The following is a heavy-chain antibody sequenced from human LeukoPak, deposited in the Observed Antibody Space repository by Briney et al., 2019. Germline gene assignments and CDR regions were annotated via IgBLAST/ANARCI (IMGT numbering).Heavy chain of an antibody. J-gene: IGHJ4*02. CDR1: GFTFSSYG. CDR2: ISSSSSYI. Sequence: PGGSLRLSCAASGFTFSSYGMNWVRQAPGKGLEWVSSISSSSSYIYYADSVKGRFTISRDNAKSSLFLEMNSLRAQDTAVYYCARADGNYGYVFDYWGQGTLVTVSS. CDR3: ARADGNYGYVFDY. D-gene: IGHD5-18*01. V-gene: IGHV3-21*01.